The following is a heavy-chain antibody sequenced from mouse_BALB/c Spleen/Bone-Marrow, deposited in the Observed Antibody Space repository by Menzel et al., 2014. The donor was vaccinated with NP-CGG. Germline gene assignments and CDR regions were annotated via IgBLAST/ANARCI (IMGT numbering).Heavy chain of an antibody. Sequence: QVQLQQSGAELVRPGSSVKISCKASGYAFCVYWMNWVKQRPGQGLEWIGQIYPGDGDTNYNGKFKGRATLTADKSSNTAYMQLSSLTSEDCAVYCCARGGISVDCWGQGTTLTVSS. V-gene: IGHV1-80*01. J-gene: IGHJ2*01. CDR3: ARGGISVDC. CDR1: GYAFCVYW. CDR2: IYPGDGDT.